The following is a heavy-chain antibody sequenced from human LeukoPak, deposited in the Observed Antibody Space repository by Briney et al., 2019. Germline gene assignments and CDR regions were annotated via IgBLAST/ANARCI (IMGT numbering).Heavy chain of an antibody. CDR1: GFTFSSYG. CDR3: AKGRAVAGNLAGY. J-gene: IGHJ4*02. Sequence: GGSLRLSCAASGFTFSSYGMHWVRQAPGKGLEWVAVISYDGSNKYYADSVKGRFTISGDNSKNTLYLQMNSLRAEDTAVYYCAKGRAVAGNLAGYWGQGTLVTVSS. V-gene: IGHV3-30*18. CDR2: ISYDGSNK. D-gene: IGHD6-13*01.